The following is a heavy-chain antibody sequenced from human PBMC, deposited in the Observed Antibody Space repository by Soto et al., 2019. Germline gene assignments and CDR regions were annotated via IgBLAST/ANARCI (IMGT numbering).Heavy chain of an antibody. J-gene: IGHJ4*02. CDR3: ARSRPIAVAGPRATDY. CDR2: ISSSSSYI. CDR1: GFTFSSYS. Sequence: GGSLRLSCAASGFTFSSYSMNWIRQAPGKGLEWVSSISSSSSYIYYADSVKGRFTISRDNAKNSLYLQMNSLRAEDTAVYYCARSRPIAVAGPRATDYWGQGTLVTVS. D-gene: IGHD6-19*01. V-gene: IGHV3-21*01.